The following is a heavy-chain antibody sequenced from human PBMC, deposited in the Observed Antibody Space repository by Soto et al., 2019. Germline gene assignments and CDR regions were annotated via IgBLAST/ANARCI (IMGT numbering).Heavy chain of an antibody. J-gene: IGHJ6*02. D-gene: IGHD2-21*01. CDR1: SYTFTSHG. CDR3: AAGGAVINYRDYYYTMDV. V-gene: IGHV1-18*04. CDR2: VSGDNGNT. Sequence: QIQLVQSGAEVRKPGASVKVSCKASSYTFTSHGFSWVRQAPGQGFEWMGWVSGDNGNTKYEQKFQGRVAMTTDTSTSTVYMELRSLRSDDTALYYCAAGGAVINYRDYYYTMDVWGQGTTVIVSS.